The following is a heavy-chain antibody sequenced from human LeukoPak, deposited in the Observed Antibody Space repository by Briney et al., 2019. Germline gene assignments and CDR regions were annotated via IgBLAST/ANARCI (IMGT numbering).Heavy chain of an antibody. CDR3: ARLRSTSYYFDY. Sequence: GGSLRPSCAASGFTFSSYSMNWVRQAPGKGLEWVSSISSSSSYIYYADSVKGRFTISRDNAKNSLYLQMNSLRAEDTAVYYCARLRSTSYYFDYWGQGTLVTVSS. CDR2: ISSSSSYI. J-gene: IGHJ4*02. V-gene: IGHV3-21*01. CDR1: GFTFSSYS. D-gene: IGHD2-2*01.